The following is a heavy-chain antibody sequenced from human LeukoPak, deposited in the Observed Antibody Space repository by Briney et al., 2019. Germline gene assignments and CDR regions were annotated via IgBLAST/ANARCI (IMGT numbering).Heavy chain of an antibody. J-gene: IGHJ6*02. CDR1: GGSISSGSYY. CDR3: ARVHYDFWSGYGMDV. Sequence: SQTLSLTCTVSGGSISSGSYYWSWIRQPAGKGLERIGRIYTSGSTNYNPSLKSRVTISVDTSKNQFSLKLSSVTAADTAVYYCARVHYDFWSGYGMDVWGQGTTVTVSS. D-gene: IGHD3-3*01. V-gene: IGHV4-61*02. CDR2: IYTSGST.